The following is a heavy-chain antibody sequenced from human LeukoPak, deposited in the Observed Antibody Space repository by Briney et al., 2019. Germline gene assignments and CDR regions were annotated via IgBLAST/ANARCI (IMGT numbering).Heavy chain of an antibody. V-gene: IGHV3-48*03. CDR2: ISSSGSAI. CDR3: ARDEVGAATPFGDY. D-gene: IGHD1-26*01. J-gene: IGHJ4*02. Sequence: PGGSLRLSCAASGFSFSSYEMNWVRQAPGKALEWVSYISSSGSAISYADSVKGRFTISRDNAKSSLYLQMNSLRAEDTAVYYCARDEVGAATPFGDYWGPGILVTVSS. CDR1: GFSFSSYE.